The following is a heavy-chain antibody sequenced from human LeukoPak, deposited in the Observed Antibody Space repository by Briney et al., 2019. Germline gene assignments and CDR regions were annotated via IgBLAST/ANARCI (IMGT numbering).Heavy chain of an antibody. V-gene: IGHV4-31*03. CDR3: ARGGIQLWTYYFDY. D-gene: IGHD5-18*01. Sequence: SQTLSLTCTASGGSISNGGYYWSWIRQHPGKGLEWIGYFYYTGSTFYNPSLESRVTISIDTSKNQFSLKLSSVTAADTAVYFCARGGIQLWTYYFDYWGQGTLVTVSS. CDR1: GGSISNGGYY. CDR2: FYYTGST. J-gene: IGHJ4*02.